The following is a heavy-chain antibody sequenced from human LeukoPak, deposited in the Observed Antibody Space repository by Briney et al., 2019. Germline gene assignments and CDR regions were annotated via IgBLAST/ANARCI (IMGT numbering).Heavy chain of an antibody. V-gene: IGHV4-39*07. CDR3: ARVSVTNYYYGMDV. Sequence: SETLSLTCTVSGGSISSSSYYWGCIRQPPGKGLEWIGSIYYSGSSYYNPSLKSRVTISVDTSKNQFSLKLSSVTAADTAVYYCARVSVTNYYYGMDVWGQGTTVTVSS. D-gene: IGHD4-4*01. J-gene: IGHJ6*02. CDR2: IYYSGSS. CDR1: GGSISSSSYY.